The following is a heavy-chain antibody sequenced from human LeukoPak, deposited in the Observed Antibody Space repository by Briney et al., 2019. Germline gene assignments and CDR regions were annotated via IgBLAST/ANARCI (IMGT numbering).Heavy chain of an antibody. J-gene: IGHJ4*02. CDR3: AISSSWPNYYFDY. CDR2: ISGSGSST. Sequence: GGSLRLSCAASGFTFSSYGMSWVRQAPGRGLEWVSAISGSGSSTYYADSVKGRFTISRDNSKNTLYLQMNSLRAEDTAVYYCAISSSWPNYYFDYWGQGTLVTVSS. CDR1: GFTFSSYG. V-gene: IGHV3-23*01. D-gene: IGHD6-13*01.